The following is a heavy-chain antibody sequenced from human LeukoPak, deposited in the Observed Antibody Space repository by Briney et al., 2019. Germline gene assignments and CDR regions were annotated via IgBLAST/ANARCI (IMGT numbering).Heavy chain of an antibody. CDR3: ARRRDIVVVPAAYNWFDP. Sequence: GGSLRLSCAASGFTLSGNAMNWVRQAPGKGLEWVSYISSGSDNIHYADSVKGRFTISRDNAKNSLYLQMNSLRVEDTAVYYCARRRDIVVVPAAYNWFDPWGQGTLVTVSS. CDR2: ISSGSDNI. V-gene: IGHV3-48*01. CDR1: GFTLSGNA. J-gene: IGHJ5*02. D-gene: IGHD2-2*01.